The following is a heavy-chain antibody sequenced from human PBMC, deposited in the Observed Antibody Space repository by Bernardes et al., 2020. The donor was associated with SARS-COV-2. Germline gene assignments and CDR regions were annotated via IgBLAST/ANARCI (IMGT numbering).Heavy chain of an antibody. J-gene: IGHJ4*02. V-gene: IGHV3-11*01. CDR3: ARSPVQRGFDY. CDR1: GFTFTDYY. Sequence: GGSLRLSCAASGFTFTDYYMSWIRQAPGKGLEWVSYITNSGSTIYYADSVKGRFTLSRNNAKNSLYLQMNSLRADDTAVYYCARSPVQRGFDYWGQGTLVTVSS. CDR2: ITNSGSTI. D-gene: IGHD3-16*01.